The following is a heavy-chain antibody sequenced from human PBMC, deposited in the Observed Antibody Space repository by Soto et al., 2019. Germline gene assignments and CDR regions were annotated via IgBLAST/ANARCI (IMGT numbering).Heavy chain of an antibody. CDR3: ARQLGYCSSTSCYSDYYYGMDV. CDR2: IYPGDSDT. D-gene: IGHD2-2*03. Sequence: PGESLKISCKGSGYSFTSYWIGWVRQMPGKGLEWMGIIYPGDSDTRYSPSFQGQVTISADKSISTAYLQWSSLKASDTAMYYCARQLGYCSSTSCYSDYYYGMDVWGQGTTVTVSS. V-gene: IGHV5-51*01. CDR1: GYSFTSYW. J-gene: IGHJ6*02.